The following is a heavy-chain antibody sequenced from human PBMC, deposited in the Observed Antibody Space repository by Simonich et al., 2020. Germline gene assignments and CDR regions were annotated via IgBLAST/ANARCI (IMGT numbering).Heavy chain of an antibody. J-gene: IGHJ4*02. V-gene: IGHV4-39*01. CDR2: IYYSGST. Sequence: QLQLQESGPGLVKPSETLSLTCTVSGGSISSSSYYWGWIRQPPGKGLEWIGSIYYSGSTYYNPPLKSRVTISEDTSKNQFSLKLSSVTAADTAVYYCATQVDKTGEIDYWGQGTLVTVSS. CDR1: GGSISSSSYY. CDR3: ATQVDKTGEIDY. D-gene: IGHD7-27*01.